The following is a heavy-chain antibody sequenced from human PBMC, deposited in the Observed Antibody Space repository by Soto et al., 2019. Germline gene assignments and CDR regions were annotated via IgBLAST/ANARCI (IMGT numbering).Heavy chain of an antibody. CDR1: DDSINSDKYY. CDR2: IYYRGNA. Sequence: SETLSLTCSVSDDSINSDKYYWGWIRQPPGKGLEWIGSIYYRGNAYYNPSLQTRVTISLDKSRSQFSLKLSSVTAADSAVYYCASRDIVVVVAATSRYYFDYWGQGTLVTVS. CDR3: ASRDIVVVVAATSRYYFDY. D-gene: IGHD2-15*01. J-gene: IGHJ4*02. V-gene: IGHV4-39*01.